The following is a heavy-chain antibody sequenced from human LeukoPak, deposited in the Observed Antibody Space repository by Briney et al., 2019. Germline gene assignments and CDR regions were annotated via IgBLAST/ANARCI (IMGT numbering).Heavy chain of an antibody. Sequence: GGSLRLSCAASGFTFSSYAMSWVRQAPGRGLEWVSAISGSGGSTYYADSVKGRFTISRDNSKNTLYLQMNSLRAEDTAVYYCAKGHSSSSKVGWFDPWGQGTLVTVSS. CDR2: ISGSGGST. J-gene: IGHJ5*02. CDR1: GFTFSSYA. V-gene: IGHV3-23*01. CDR3: AKGHSSSSKVGWFDP. D-gene: IGHD6-6*01.